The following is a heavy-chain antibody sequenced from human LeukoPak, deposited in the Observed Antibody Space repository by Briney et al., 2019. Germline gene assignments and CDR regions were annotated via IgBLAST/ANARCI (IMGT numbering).Heavy chain of an antibody. CDR2: IYPGESDT. J-gene: IGHJ3*02. V-gene: IGHV5-51*01. Sequence: GESLKITCKGSGYSFTSYWIGWVRQMPGKGLEWMGIIYPGESDTRYSPSFQGQVTISADKSISTAYLQWSSLKASDTAMYYCATLTAGGAIYSSSGNDAFDIWGQGTMVTVSS. CDR3: ATLTAGGAIYSSSGNDAFDI. CDR1: GYSFTSYW. D-gene: IGHD6-6*01.